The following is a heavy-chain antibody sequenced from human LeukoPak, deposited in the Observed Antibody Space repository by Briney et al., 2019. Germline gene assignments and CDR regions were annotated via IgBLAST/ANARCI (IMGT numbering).Heavy chain of an antibody. Sequence: ASVKVSCKASGYTFTGYYMHWVRQAPGQGLEWMGWINPNSGGTNYAQKFQGRVTMTRDTSISTAYMELSRLRSDDTAVYYCARDWGGPTVTTDYFDYWGQGTLVTVSS. CDR1: GYTFTGYY. J-gene: IGHJ4*02. CDR3: ARDWGGPTVTTDYFDY. V-gene: IGHV1-2*02. CDR2: INPNSGGT. D-gene: IGHD4-17*01.